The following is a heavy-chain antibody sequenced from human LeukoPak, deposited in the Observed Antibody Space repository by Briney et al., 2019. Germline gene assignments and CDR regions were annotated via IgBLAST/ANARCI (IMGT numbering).Heavy chain of an antibody. J-gene: IGHJ4*02. V-gene: IGHV4-30-4*01. D-gene: IGHD3-10*01. CDR3: ARETLLWFGETVG. Sequence: SETLSLTCTVSGGSISSGDSYWSWIRQPPGKGLEWIGYIYYSGTTYYNPSLQSRVSISMDTSKNQFSLKLSSVTAADTAMYYCARETLLWFGETVGWGQGTVVTVSS. CDR2: IYYSGTT. CDR1: GGSISSGDSY.